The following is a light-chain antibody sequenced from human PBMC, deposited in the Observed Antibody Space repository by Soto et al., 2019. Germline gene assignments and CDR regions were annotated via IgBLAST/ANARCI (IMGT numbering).Light chain of an antibody. Sequence: QSALTQPASVSGSPGQSITISCTGTSSDVGGYNHVSWYQHSPGKAPKLILFAVSDRPSGVSHRFSGSKSGNTASLTISGXXAEDEADYYCCSYTSLSTVVFGGGTKVTVL. V-gene: IGLV2-14*01. CDR1: SSDVGGYNH. CDR2: AVS. CDR3: CSYTSLSTVV. J-gene: IGLJ2*01.